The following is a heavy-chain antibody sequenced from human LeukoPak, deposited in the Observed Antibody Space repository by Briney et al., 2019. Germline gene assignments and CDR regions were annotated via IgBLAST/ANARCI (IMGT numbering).Heavy chain of an antibody. Sequence: GGSLRLSCAASGFTFSSHSMNWVRQAPGKGLEWVSSISSSSSYIYYADSVKGRFTISRDNSKNTLYLQMNSLRAEDTAVYYCARVPSKKVYDSSGYNWLDPWGQGTLVTVSS. CDR3: ARVPSKKVYDSSGYNWLDP. J-gene: IGHJ5*02. V-gene: IGHV3-21*01. D-gene: IGHD3-22*01. CDR1: GFTFSSHS. CDR2: ISSSSSYI.